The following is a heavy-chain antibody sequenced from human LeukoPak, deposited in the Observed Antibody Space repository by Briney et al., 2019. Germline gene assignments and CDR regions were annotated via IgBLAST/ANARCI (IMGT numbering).Heavy chain of an antibody. J-gene: IGHJ4*02. CDR1: GFTFSSYA. CDR2: ISGNSGRT. V-gene: IGHV3-23*01. D-gene: IGHD3-10*01. Sequence: GGSLRLSCAASGFTFSSYAMSWVRQAPGKGLEWVSSISGNSGRTYYADSVKGRFSISRDNSNNTLYLQMNSLKTEDTAVYYCTTEWYYRARDWGQGTLVTVSS. CDR3: TTEWYYRARD.